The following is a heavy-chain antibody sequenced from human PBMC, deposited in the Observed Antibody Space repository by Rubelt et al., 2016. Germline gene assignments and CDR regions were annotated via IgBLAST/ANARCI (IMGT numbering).Heavy chain of an antibody. V-gene: IGHV3-23*01. CDR1: GFTFSSYA. Sequence: GGSLRLSCAASGFTFSSYAMTWVRQAPGKGLEWVSAISGSGGSTYYADSVKGRFTISRDNSKNTLYLQMNSLRTEDTGVYYCTTRVISTCDHWGQGTLVTVSS. J-gene: IGHJ4*02. D-gene: IGHD2-21*01. CDR3: TTRVISTCDH. CDR2: ISGSGGST.